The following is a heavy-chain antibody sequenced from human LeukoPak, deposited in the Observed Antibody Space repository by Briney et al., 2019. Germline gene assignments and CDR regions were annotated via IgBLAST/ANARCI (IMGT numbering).Heavy chain of an antibody. Sequence: SVKVSCKASGGTFSKYTISWVRQRPGQGLEWMGGITPLFGTANYAQKFQGRVTITADESASTAYMELSSLRSEDTAVYYCARVRDYDYVWGSYPSRYFDYWGQGTLVTVSS. D-gene: IGHD3-16*02. CDR2: ITPLFGTA. CDR3: ARVRDYDYVWGSYPSRYFDY. V-gene: IGHV1-69*01. CDR1: GGTFSKYT. J-gene: IGHJ4*02.